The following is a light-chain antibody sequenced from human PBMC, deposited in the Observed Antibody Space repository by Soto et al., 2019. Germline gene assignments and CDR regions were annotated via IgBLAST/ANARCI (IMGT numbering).Light chain of an antibody. CDR1: SSDVGDYTS. J-gene: IGLJ3*02. Sequence: QSALTQARSVSGSPGQSVTISCSGISSDVGDYTSVSWYQQHPGKAPKLLIYDVTKRPSGVPDRFSGSKSGNTASLTISGLQAEDEADYYCCSFAGSYTWVFGGGTKLTVL. CDR2: DVT. CDR3: CSFAGSYTWV. V-gene: IGLV2-11*01.